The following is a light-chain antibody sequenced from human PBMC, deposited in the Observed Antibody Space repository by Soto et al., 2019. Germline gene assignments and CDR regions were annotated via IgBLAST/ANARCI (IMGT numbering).Light chain of an antibody. Sequence: EIVLTQSPATLSLSLGERATLSCRASQSVSSYLAWYQQKPGQAPRLPIYDASNKATGIPARFSGSGSGTDLPLTISSLEPEDFAVYYCQQRSNWPRTTFGQGTKLEIK. CDR1: QSVSSY. V-gene: IGKV3-11*01. CDR2: DAS. J-gene: IGKJ2*01. CDR3: QQRSNWPRTT.